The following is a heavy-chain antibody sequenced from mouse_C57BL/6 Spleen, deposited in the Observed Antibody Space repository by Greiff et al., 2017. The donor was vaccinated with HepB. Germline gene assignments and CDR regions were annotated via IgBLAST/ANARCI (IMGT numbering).Heavy chain of an antibody. CDR3: ASWGYGSSYWRDY. J-gene: IGHJ2*01. CDR2: INPSTGGT. CDR1: GYSFTGYY. V-gene: IGHV1-42*01. Sequence: EVKLMESGPELVKPGASVKISCKASGYSFTGYYMNWVKQSPEKSLEWIGEINPSTGGTTYNQKFKAKATLTVDKSSSTAYMQLKSLTSEDSAVYYCASWGYGSSYWRDYWGQGTTLTVSS. D-gene: IGHD1-1*01.